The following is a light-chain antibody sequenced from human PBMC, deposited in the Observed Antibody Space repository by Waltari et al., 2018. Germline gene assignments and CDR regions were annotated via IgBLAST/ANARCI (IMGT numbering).Light chain of an antibody. Sequence: EIVLTQSPVTLALSPGERATLPCRASRSVGYTYLAWYQQQPGQAPRLLIYGSSRRATGIPDRFSGSGFGTDFTLTISRLEPEDFAVYYCLHSGGSPYTFGQGTKLQIK. J-gene: IGKJ2*01. CDR2: GSS. CDR1: RSVGYTY. V-gene: IGKV3-20*01. CDR3: LHSGGSPYT.